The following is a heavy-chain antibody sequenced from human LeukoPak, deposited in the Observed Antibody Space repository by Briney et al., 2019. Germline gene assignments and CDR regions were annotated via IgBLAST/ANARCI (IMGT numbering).Heavy chain of an antibody. Sequence: ASVKVSCKASGYTFTGYYMHWVRQAPGQRLEWMGWINAGNGNTKYSQKFQGRVTITRDTSASTAYMELSSLRSEDTAVYYCARGSGSYYKNWFDPWGQGTLVTVSS. CDR3: ARGSGSYYKNWFDP. CDR2: INAGNGNT. CDR1: GYTFTGYY. D-gene: IGHD3-10*01. J-gene: IGHJ5*02. V-gene: IGHV1-3*01.